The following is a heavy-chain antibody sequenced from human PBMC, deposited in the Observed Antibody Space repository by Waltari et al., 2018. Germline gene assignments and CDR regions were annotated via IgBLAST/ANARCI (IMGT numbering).Heavy chain of an antibody. CDR3: ARETRHGDWFDP. J-gene: IGHJ5*02. CDR2: IYVGGTT. D-gene: IGHD3-16*01. CDR1: GDSVVSNY. Sequence: QVQLHESGQGLVQPSETLSLACSVSGDSVVSNYWSWIRQSAGKGMEWIGRIYVGGTTNYNPALSGRVSMSVDMSKNQIFLKIMSVTAADTGVYYCARETRHGDWFDPWGQGTLVTVSS. V-gene: IGHV4-4*07.